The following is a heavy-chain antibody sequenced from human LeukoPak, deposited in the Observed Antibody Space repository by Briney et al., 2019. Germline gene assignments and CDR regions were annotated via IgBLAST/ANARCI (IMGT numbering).Heavy chain of an antibody. D-gene: IGHD6-19*01. CDR2: INHSGST. CDR1: GGSFSGYY. Sequence: SETLSLTCAGYGGSFSGYYWSWIRQPPGKGLEWIGEINHSGSTNYNPSLKSRVTISVDTSKNQFSLKMSSVTAADTAVYYCAGTSYSSGWPNWFDPWGQGTLVTVSS. J-gene: IGHJ5*02. CDR3: AGTSYSSGWPNWFDP. V-gene: IGHV4-34*01.